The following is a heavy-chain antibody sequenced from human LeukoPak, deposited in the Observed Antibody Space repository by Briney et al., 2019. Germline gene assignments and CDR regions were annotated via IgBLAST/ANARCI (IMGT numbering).Heavy chain of an antibody. CDR2: IAYDGNNT. J-gene: IGHJ4*02. CDR3: AREKLSYDYAWGSYRESYYFDY. D-gene: IGHD3-16*02. V-gene: IGHV3-30*03. Sequence: GGSLRLSCVASGFIFSDYGIQWVRQAPGKGLEWVAVIAYDGNNTYYGDSVRGRFTISRDNAKNSLYLQMNSLRAEDTAVYYCAREKLSYDYAWGSYRESYYFDYWGQGTLVTVSS. CDR1: GFIFSDYG.